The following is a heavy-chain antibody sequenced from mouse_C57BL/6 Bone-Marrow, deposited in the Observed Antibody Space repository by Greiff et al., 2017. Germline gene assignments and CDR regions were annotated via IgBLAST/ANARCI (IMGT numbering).Heavy chain of an antibody. Sequence: DVMLVESGGDLVQPGGSLKLSCAASGFTFSSYCMSWVRQTPDKRLEWVGTISSGGSYTYYAYSVKGRFTISRDNAKHTLYLQMSSVKAEDTAMYYCSRRWDYYGSSSWGQGTSVTVSS. CDR3: SRRWDYYGSSS. V-gene: IGHV5-6*02. J-gene: IGHJ4*01. CDR1: GFTFSSYC. CDR2: ISSGGSYT. D-gene: IGHD1-1*01.